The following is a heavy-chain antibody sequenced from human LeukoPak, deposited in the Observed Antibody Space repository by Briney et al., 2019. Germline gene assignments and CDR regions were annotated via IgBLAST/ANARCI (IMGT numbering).Heavy chain of an antibody. CDR1: GYTFTSYY. CDR3: ARAGSELLIDY. Sequence: ASVKVSCKASGYTFTSYYMHWVRQAPGLGLDWMGIINPSGGSTSYAQKFQGRVTMTRDTSTSTVYMELSSLRSEDTAVYYCARAGSELLIDYWGQGTLVTVSS. J-gene: IGHJ4*02. CDR2: INPSGGST. D-gene: IGHD1-7*01. V-gene: IGHV1-46*01.